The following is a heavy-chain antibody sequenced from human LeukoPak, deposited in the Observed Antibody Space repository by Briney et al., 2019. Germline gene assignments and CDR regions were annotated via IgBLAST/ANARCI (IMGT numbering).Heavy chain of an antibody. CDR3: ARDMRYSSSSGWFDP. CDR1: GGSISSSSYY. D-gene: IGHD6-6*01. Sequence: SETLPLTCTVSGGSISSSSYYWGWIRQPPGKGLEWIGSIYYSGSTYYNPSLKSRVTISVDTSKNQFSLKLSSVTAADTAVYYCARDMRYSSSSGWFDPWGQGTLVTVSS. J-gene: IGHJ5*02. V-gene: IGHV4-39*07. CDR2: IYYSGST.